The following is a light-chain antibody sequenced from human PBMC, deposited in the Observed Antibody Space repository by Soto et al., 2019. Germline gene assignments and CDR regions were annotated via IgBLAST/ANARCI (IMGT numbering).Light chain of an antibody. CDR2: EVT. CDR3: TSYVGNDIWV. V-gene: IGLV2-8*01. Sequence: QLVLTQPPSASGSPGQSVTISCTGTSSDVGAYKYVSWYQQYPGKAPKLMIYEVTKRPSGVPDRFSGSKSGNTASLTVSGLQAEDEADHYCTSYVGNDIWVFGGGTKLTVL. CDR1: SSDVGAYKY. J-gene: IGLJ3*02.